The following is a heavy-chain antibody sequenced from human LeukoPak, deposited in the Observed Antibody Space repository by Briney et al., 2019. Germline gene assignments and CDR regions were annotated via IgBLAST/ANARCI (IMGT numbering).Heavy chain of an antibody. Sequence: PGGSLRLSCAASGFIFTNYFMSWVRQAPGKGLEWVSAISGSGGSTYYADSVKGRFTISRDNSKSTLYLQMNSLRVEDTAVYYCAKSNSGDDWGQGTLVTVSS. J-gene: IGHJ4*02. D-gene: IGHD6-19*01. CDR2: ISGSGGST. V-gene: IGHV3-23*01. CDR3: AKSNSGDD. CDR1: GFIFTNYF.